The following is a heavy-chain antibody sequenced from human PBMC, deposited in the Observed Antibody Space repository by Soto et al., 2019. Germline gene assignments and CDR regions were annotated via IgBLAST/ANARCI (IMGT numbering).Heavy chain of an antibody. CDR1: GGSISSGGYY. CDR3: ARGIVLRFLESLLYFDY. J-gene: IGHJ4*02. Sequence: SETLSLTCTVSGGSISSGGYYWSWIRQHPGKGLEWIGYIYYSGSTYYNPSLKSRVTISVDTSKNQFSLKLSSVTAADTAVYYCARGIVLRFLESLLYFDYWGQGTLVTVSS. D-gene: IGHD3-3*01. V-gene: IGHV4-31*03. CDR2: IYYSGST.